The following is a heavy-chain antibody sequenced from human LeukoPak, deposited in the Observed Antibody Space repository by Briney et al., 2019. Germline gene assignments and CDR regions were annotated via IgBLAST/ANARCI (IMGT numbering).Heavy chain of an antibody. Sequence: GGSLRLSCAASGFTFSSYDMHWVRQAPGKGLEWVAVISYDGSNKYYADSVKGRFTISRDNSKNTLYLQISSLRPEDTAIYFCARYWNDWFSGYFDYWGQGTLVTVSS. V-gene: IGHV3-30*04. CDR3: ARYWNDWFSGYFDY. CDR1: GFTFSSYD. D-gene: IGHD3-9*01. CDR2: ISYDGSNK. J-gene: IGHJ4*02.